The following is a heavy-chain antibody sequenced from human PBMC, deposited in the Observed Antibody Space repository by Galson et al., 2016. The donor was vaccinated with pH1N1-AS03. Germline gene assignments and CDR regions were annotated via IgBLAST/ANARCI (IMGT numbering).Heavy chain of an antibody. V-gene: IGHV1-18*04. CDR3: ARAAPFDP. Sequence: SAKVSCKASGYTFSNFGMSWVRQAPGQGLEWVGWISPQNGNTQYAQRLEGRVTMTTDTSTSTASMELWSLTYDDTAVYYCARAAPFDPWGQGTLVIGSS. D-gene: IGHD2-15*01. J-gene: IGHJ5*02. CDR2: ISPQNGNT. CDR1: GYTFSNFG.